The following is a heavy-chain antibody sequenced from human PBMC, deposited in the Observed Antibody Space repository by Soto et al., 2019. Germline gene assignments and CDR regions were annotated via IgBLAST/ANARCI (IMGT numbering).Heavy chain of an antibody. CDR1: GGSVSSGSYY. D-gene: IGHD4-17*01. V-gene: IGHV4-61*01. CDR2: IYYSGST. J-gene: IGHJ4*02. CDR3: ARAPGNDYGGNGFDY. Sequence: PSETLSLTCTVSGGSVSSGSYYWSWIRQPPVKGLEWIGDIYYSGSTNYNPSLKSRVTISVDTSKNQFSLKLSSVTAADTAVYYCARAPGNDYGGNGFDYWGQGTLVTVSS.